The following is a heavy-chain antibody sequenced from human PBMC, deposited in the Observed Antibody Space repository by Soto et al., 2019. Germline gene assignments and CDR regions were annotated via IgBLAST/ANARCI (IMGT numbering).Heavy chain of an antibody. CDR2: INHSGST. D-gene: IGHD3-3*01. CDR1: GGSFSGYY. CDR3: ARVQGFWSGYYVYYYYGMDV. Sequence: SETLSLTCAVYGGSFSGYYWSWIRQPPGKGLEWIGEINHSGSTNYNPSLKSRVTTSVGTSKNQFSLKLSSVTAADTAVYYCARVQGFWSGYYVYYYYGMDVWGQGTTVTVSS. J-gene: IGHJ6*02. V-gene: IGHV4-34*01.